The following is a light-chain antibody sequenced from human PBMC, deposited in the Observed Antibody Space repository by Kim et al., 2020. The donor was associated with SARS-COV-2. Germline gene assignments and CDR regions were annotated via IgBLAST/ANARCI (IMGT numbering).Light chain of an antibody. CDR3: AAWDDSLNGVV. CDR2: SNN. V-gene: IGLV1-44*01. Sequence: GQRVTSSGSGGTSNIGSNTVNWYQQLPGTAPKLLIYSNNQRPSGVPDRFSGSRSGTSASMAISGLQSEDEADYYCAAWDDSLNGVVLGGGTQRTV. J-gene: IGLJ2*01. CDR1: TSNIGSNT.